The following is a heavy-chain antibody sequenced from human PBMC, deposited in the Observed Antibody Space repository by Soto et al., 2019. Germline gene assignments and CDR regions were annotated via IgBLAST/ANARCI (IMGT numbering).Heavy chain of an antibody. CDR1: GGSIGIGGYY. J-gene: IGHJ6*02. CDR2: IYFSGST. Sequence: QVQLQESGPGLVKPSQTLSLTCTVSGGSIGIGGYYWTWIRQHPGKGLEWIGYIYFSGSTYYNPSLKSRLTMSIDTSKNQFSLRLRSVTAADTAVYYCARDSHYYNNNMDVWGQGTTVTVSS. CDR3: ARDSHYYNNNMDV. V-gene: IGHV4-31*03.